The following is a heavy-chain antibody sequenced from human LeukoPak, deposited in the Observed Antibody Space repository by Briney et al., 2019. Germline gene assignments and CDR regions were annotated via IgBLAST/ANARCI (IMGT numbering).Heavy chain of an antibody. CDR3: VRGQWLTSAHFDF. D-gene: IGHD6-19*01. V-gene: IGHV4-39*07. CDR2: GHFAGST. Sequence: PSETLSLTCTVSGDSLSSGSYYWGWIRQSPGKGLEWIGSGHFAGSTYYNTSLESRLTISLDMSKNQFSLRLTSMTAADTAVYYCVRGQWLTSAHFDFWDQGTVVTVSS. CDR1: GDSLSSGSYY. J-gene: IGHJ4*02.